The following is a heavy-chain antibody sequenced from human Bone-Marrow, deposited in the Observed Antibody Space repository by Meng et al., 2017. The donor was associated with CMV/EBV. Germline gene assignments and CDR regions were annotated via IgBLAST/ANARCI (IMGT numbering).Heavy chain of an antibody. CDR1: GFTFSSYA. Sequence: GESLKISCAASGFTFSSYAMSWVRQAPGKGLEWVSAISGSGGSTYYADSVKGRFTISRDNSKNTLYLQMNSLRAEDTAVYYCAKLLSIAAPIGDYYFDYWGQGQLVNVSS. J-gene: IGHJ4*02. CDR3: AKLLSIAAPIGDYYFDY. D-gene: IGHD6-13*01. CDR2: ISGSGGST. V-gene: IGHV3-23*01.